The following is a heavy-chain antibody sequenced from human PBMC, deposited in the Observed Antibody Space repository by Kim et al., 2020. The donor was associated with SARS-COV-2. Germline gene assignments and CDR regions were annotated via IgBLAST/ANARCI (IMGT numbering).Heavy chain of an antibody. CDR1: GFTFSSYA. V-gene: IGHV3-64D*09. J-gene: IGHJ5*02. D-gene: IGHD6-6*01. CDR3: VKDSFSGIAARTS. CDR2: ISSNGGST. Sequence: GGSLRLSCSASGFTFSSYAMHWVRQAPGKGLEYVSAISSNGGSTYYADSVKGRFTISRDNSKNTLYLQMSSLRAEDTAVYYCVKDSFSGIAARTSWGQGTLVTVSS.